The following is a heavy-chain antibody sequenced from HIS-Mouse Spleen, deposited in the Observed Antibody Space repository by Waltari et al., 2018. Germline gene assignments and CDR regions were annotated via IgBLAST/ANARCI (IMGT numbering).Heavy chain of an antibody. D-gene: IGHD1-26*01. V-gene: IGHV1-2*02. Sequence: QVQRVQSGAEVKRPGTSVKVSSRAPGYTFTGYYLHWVQRAPGQGLEWVGWINPNSGGTNYAQKFQGRVTMTRDTSISAAYMELSRLRSDDTAVYYCARDNSGSYHDAFDIWGQGTMVTVSS. CDR2: INPNSGGT. CDR3: ARDNSGSYHDAFDI. J-gene: IGHJ3*02. CDR1: GYTFTGYY.